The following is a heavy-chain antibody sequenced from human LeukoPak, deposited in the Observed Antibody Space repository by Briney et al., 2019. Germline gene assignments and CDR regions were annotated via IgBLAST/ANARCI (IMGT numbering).Heavy chain of an antibody. CDR1: GYIFADYY. J-gene: IGHJ3*02. Sequence: ASVKVSGKASGYIFADYYVHWVRQAPGQGLDWMGWINPDRGATNYVETFQGRATLTRDKSTDTAYMELKSLTTDDTAVYYCARESSPGSGRGGFDIWGQGTAVTVSS. D-gene: IGHD1-26*01. CDR2: INPDRGAT. CDR3: ARESSPGSGRGGFDI. V-gene: IGHV1-2*02.